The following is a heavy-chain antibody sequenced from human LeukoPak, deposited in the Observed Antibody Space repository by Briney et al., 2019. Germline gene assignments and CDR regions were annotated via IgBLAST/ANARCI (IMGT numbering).Heavy chain of an antibody. Sequence: GGSLRLSCAASGFTFSSYWMTWVRQAPGKGLEWVASVKQDGSDKYYVDSVKGRFTISRDNARNSLFLQMSSLRAEDTAVYYCARVGVGMYHFDHWGQGTLVTVSS. J-gene: IGHJ4*02. V-gene: IGHV3-7*01. D-gene: IGHD2-2*01. CDR3: ARVGVGMYHFDH. CDR1: GFTFSSYW. CDR2: VKQDGSDK.